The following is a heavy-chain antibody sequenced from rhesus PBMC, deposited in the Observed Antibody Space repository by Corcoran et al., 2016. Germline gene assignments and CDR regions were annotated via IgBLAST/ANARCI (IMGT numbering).Heavy chain of an antibody. CDR2: ITYSGST. CDR3: ARESGGGLGY. Sequence: QLQLQESGPGLVKPSETMSLTCAVSGYSISSGYGWSWFRQPPGNGLVWIGYITYSGSTSYNPSLRGRVTISRDTSKNQFSLKLSSVTAADTAVYYCARESGGGLGYWGQGVLVTVSS. CDR1: GYSISSGYG. V-gene: IGHV4-122*02. J-gene: IGHJ4*01. D-gene: IGHD1-44*01.